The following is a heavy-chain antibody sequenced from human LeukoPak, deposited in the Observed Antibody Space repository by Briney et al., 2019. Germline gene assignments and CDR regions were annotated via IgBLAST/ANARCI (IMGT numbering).Heavy chain of an antibody. Sequence: ASVKVSCKASGGTFSGYAISWVRQAPGQGLEWMGGIIPIFGTANYAQKFQGRVTITTDESTSTAYMELSSLRSEDTAVYYCARDRSGSYYRDWGQGTLVTVSS. CDR2: IIPIFGTA. CDR3: ARDRSGSYYRD. D-gene: IGHD3-10*01. CDR1: GGTFSGYA. J-gene: IGHJ4*02. V-gene: IGHV1-69*05.